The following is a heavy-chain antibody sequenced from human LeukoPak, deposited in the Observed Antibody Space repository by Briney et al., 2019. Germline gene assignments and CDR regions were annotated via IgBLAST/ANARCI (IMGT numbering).Heavy chain of an antibody. CDR2: ISGDGDSA. CDR1: GFTFSSYD. V-gene: IGHV3-23*01. CDR3: ARHGPGAFDY. Sequence: GGSLRLSCAASGFTFSSYDMSWVRQAPGKGLEWVSGISGDGDSAYYADSVKGRFTISRDYAKKSLYLQMNSLRVEDTAVYHCARHGPGAFDYWGQGTLVPVSS. J-gene: IGHJ4*02.